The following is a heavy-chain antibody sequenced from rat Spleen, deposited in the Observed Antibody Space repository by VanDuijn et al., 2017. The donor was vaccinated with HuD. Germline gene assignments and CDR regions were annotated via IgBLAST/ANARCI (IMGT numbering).Heavy chain of an antibody. CDR3: ARQDNYVGFAY. Sequence: EVQLVETGGGLVQPGKSLKLSCVASGFTFSRYWMYWVRQAPGKGLEWVSSVSSDGVNTYYPDSVKGRFTISRDNAENIVYLQMNSLRCEDTATYYCARQDNYVGFAYWGQGTLVTVSS. CDR2: VSSDGVNT. V-gene: IGHV5-58*01. CDR1: GFTFSRYW. D-gene: IGHD1-10*01. J-gene: IGHJ3*01.